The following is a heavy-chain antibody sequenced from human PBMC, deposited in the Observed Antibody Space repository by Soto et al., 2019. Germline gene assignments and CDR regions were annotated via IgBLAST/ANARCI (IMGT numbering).Heavy chain of an antibody. CDR3: ARMGAGPYDYYGMDA. Sequence: QVQLVQSGAEVKKPGASVKVSCKASGYTFTSYGITWVRQAPGQGLEWLGWNNGYNGNTNYAQKLQGRVTMTTDTSTSTAYRELMSLRSDDTAGYYCARMGAGPYDYYGMDAWGQGTTVTVSS. CDR1: GYTFTSYG. J-gene: IGHJ6*02. V-gene: IGHV1-18*01. D-gene: IGHD3-16*01. CDR2: NNGYNGNT.